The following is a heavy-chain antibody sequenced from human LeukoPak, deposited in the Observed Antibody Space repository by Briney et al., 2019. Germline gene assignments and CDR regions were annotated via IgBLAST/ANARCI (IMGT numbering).Heavy chain of an antibody. CDR2: ISGSGGPT. V-gene: IGHV3-23*01. Sequence: PGGSLRLSCAGSGFTFSSYALSWVRQAPGKGLQWVSSISGSGGPTYYADSVKGRFTISRDNAKNSLYLQMNSLRAEDTAVYYCARDLVAGGYGLDYWGQGTLVTVSS. D-gene: IGHD5-12*01. CDR1: GFTFSSYA. CDR3: ARDLVAGGYGLDY. J-gene: IGHJ4*02.